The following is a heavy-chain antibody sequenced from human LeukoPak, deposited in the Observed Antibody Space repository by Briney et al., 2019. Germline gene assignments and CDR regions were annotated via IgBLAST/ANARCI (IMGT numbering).Heavy chain of an antibody. CDR2: IIPIFGTA. CDR1: GGTFSSYA. CDR3: ARDLGYCSGGSCYSRYMDV. Sequence: ASVKVSCKASGGTFSSYAISWVRQAPGQGLEWMGRIIPIFGTANYAQKFQGRVTITTDESTSTAYMELSSLRSEDTAVYYCARDLGYCSGGSCYSRYMDVWCKGTTVTVSS. D-gene: IGHD2-15*01. J-gene: IGHJ6*03. V-gene: IGHV1-69*05.